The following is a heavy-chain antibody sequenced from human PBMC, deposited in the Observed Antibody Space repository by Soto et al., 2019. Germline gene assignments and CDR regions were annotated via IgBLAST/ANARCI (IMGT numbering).Heavy chain of an antibody. CDR3: AINQLLVWAWFDP. CDR2: IIPILGIA. J-gene: IGHJ5*02. CDR1: GGTFSSYT. Sequence: QVQLVQSGAEVKKPGSSVKVSCKASGGTFSSYTISWVRQAPGQGLEWMGRIIPILGIANYAQKFQGRVPITADKSTSKAYMERSSLRSEDTAVYSCAINQLLVWAWFDPGGQGTLVTVSS. D-gene: IGHD2-2*01. V-gene: IGHV1-69*02.